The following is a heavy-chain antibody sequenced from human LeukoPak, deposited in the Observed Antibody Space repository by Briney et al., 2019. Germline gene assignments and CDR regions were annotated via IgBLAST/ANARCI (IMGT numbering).Heavy chain of an antibody. CDR3: ARAGLQQWLSFDN. V-gene: IGHV3-48*01. CDR2: ISSTSSTI. D-gene: IGHD6-19*01. J-gene: IGHJ4*02. Sequence: GGSLRLSCAASGFTFSSYSMNWVRQAPGKGLEWVSYISSTSSTIYYADSVKGRFTISRDNAKNSLYLQMDSLRAEDTAVYYCARAGLQQWLSFDNWGQGTLVIVSS. CDR1: GFTFSSYS.